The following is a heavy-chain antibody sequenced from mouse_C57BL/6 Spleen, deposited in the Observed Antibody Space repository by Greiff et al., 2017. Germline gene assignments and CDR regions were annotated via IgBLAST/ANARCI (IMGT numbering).Heavy chain of an antibody. CDR2: IYPGNSDT. CDR3: KSRRERFAY. Sequence: VQLQQSGTVLARPGASVKMSCKTSGYTFTSYWMHWVKQRPGQGLEWVGAIYPGNSDTSYNKKFKGKAKMTEDTSASTDYMELSGLTNEDSAMYYCKSRRERFAYWGQGTLVTVSA. J-gene: IGHJ3*01. V-gene: IGHV1-5*01. CDR1: GYTFTSYW.